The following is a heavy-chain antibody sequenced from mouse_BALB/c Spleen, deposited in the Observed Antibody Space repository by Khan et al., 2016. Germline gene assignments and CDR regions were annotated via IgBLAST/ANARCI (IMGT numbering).Heavy chain of an antibody. CDR2: ISYSGST. CDR1: GYSITSDYA. CDR3: AEELGWVAY. D-gene: IGHD4-1*01. Sequence: EVQLQESGPGLVKPSQSLSLTCTVTGYSITSDYAWNWIRQFPGNKLEWMGYISYSGSTSYNPSLKSRISITRDTSKNQIFLRLNSVTTEDPATYYCAEELGWVAYWGQGTLVTVSA. V-gene: IGHV3-2*02. J-gene: IGHJ3*01.